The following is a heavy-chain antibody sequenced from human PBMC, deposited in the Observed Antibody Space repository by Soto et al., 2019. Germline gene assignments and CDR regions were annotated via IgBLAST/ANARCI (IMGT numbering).Heavy chain of an antibody. CDR1: GFTFSSYG. D-gene: IGHD6-13*01. CDR2: ISYDGRNK. V-gene: IGHV3-30*18. CDR3: AKVRGVELTNRCFDY. J-gene: IGHJ4*02. Sequence: QVQLVESGGGVVQPGRSLRLSCAASGFTFSSYGMHWVRQAPGKGLEWVAVISYDGRNKNYADSVKGRFTISRDNSKNKLYLKMNRLRAGDTGVYYCAKVRGVELTNRCFDYWGQGNLVTVSS.